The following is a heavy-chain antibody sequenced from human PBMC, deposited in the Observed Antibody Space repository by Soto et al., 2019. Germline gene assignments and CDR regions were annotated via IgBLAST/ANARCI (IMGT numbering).Heavy chain of an antibody. V-gene: IGHV1-24*01. CDR2: FDPENGET. D-gene: IGHD1-1*01. Sequence: QVQLVQSGAEVKKPGASVKVSCKVFGYTLSEFSLHWVRQAPGRGLEWMGGFDPENGETTYAQKFQGRITMTEDTSXETAYMELRRLRFXXTAMYYCVRVKRQGGTWHNSYCMDVWGQGTTVTVSS. CDR1: GYTLSEFS. CDR3: VRVKRQGGTWHNSYCMDV. J-gene: IGHJ6*02.